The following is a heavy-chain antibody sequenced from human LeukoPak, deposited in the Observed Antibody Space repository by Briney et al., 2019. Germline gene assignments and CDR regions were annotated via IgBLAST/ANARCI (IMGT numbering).Heavy chain of an antibody. D-gene: IGHD3-22*01. J-gene: IGHJ4*02. V-gene: IGHV1-69*13. CDR3: ATVFLARYYDSSKTFDY. Sequence: GASVKASCKASGGTFSSYAISWVRQAPGQGLEWMGGIIPIFGTANYAQKFQGRVTITADESTSTAYMELSSLRSEDRAVYYCATVFLARYYDSSKTFDYWGQGTLVTVSS. CDR2: IIPIFGTA. CDR1: GGTFSSYA.